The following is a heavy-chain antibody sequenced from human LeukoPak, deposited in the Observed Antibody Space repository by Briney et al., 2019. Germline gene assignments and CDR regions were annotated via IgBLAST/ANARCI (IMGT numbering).Heavy chain of an antibody. CDR1: GFTFSSYA. Sequence: GGSLRLSCAASGFTFSSYAMSWVRQAPGKGLEWVSAISGSGGSTYYADSVKGRFTISRDNSKNTLYLQMNSLRAEDTAVYYCAKDSQEGYETPWEYDYWGQGTLVTVSS. CDR3: AKDSQEGYETPWEYDY. D-gene: IGHD1-26*01. J-gene: IGHJ4*02. V-gene: IGHV3-23*01. CDR2: ISGSGGST.